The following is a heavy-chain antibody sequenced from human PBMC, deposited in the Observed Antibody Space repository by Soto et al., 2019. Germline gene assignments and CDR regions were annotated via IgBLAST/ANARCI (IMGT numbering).Heavy chain of an antibody. Sequence: QVQLQESGPGLVKPSQTLSLTCTVSGGSISSGDYYWSWIRQPPGKGLEWIGYIYYSGSTYYNPSLKSXXTXSXXTSKNQFSLKLSSVTAADTAVYYCARSNWAKVFDYWGQGTLVTVSS. J-gene: IGHJ4*02. D-gene: IGHD7-27*01. V-gene: IGHV4-30-4*01. CDR1: GGSISSGDYY. CDR3: ARSNWAKVFDY. CDR2: IYYSGST.